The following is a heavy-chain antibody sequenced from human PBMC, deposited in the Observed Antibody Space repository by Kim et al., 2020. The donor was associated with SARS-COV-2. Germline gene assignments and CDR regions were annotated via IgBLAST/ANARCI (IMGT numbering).Heavy chain of an antibody. CDR1: GFTFSSYA. CDR2: ISYDGSNK. J-gene: IGHJ4*02. V-gene: IGHV3-30*04. Sequence: GGSLRLSCAASGFTFSSYAMHWVRQAPGKGLEWVAVISYDGSNKYYADSVKGRFTISRDNSKNTLYLQMNSLRAEDTAVYYCARGTLDCSGGSCYRYYFDYWGQGTLVTVSS. D-gene: IGHD2-15*01. CDR3: ARGTLDCSGGSCYRYYFDY.